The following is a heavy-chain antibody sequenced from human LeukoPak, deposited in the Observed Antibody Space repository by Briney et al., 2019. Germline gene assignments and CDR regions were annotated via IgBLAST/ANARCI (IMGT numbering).Heavy chain of an antibody. CDR3: ARVTTIFGVLKYYYYMDV. CDR1: GFTFSRNW. V-gene: IGHV3-7*01. D-gene: IGHD3-3*01. J-gene: IGHJ6*03. CDR2: IKEDGSEK. Sequence: PGGSLRLSCAASGFTFSRNWMSWVRQAPGKGLKWVANIKEDGSEKYYVDSVKGRLTISRDNAKNSLYLQMNSLRAEDTAVYYCARVTTIFGVLKYYYYMDVWGKGTTVTVSS.